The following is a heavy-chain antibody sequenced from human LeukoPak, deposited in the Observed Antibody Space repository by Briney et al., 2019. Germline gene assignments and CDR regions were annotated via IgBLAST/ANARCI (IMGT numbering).Heavy chain of an antibody. J-gene: IGHJ6*03. CDR1: TYSISSGYY. CDR3: ARRSPYYMDV. V-gene: IGHV4-38-2*01. CDR2: IFHSGST. Sequence: PSETLSLTCAVSTYSISSGYYWGWVRQPPGKGLEWIGSIFHSGSTYYNPSLKSRVTISVDTSKNQFSLKLTSVTAADTAVYYCARRSPYYMDVWGKGTTVTVSS. D-gene: IGHD1-26*01.